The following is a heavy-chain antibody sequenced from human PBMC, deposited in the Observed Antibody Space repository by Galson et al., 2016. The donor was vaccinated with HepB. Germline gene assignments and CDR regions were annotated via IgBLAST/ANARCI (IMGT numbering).Heavy chain of an antibody. J-gene: IGHJ4*02. CDR2: IWHDGSSK. CDR1: GFTFSSYG. V-gene: IGHV3-33*01. D-gene: IGHD3-10*01. Sequence: SLRLSCAASGFTFSSYGMHRGRQAPGKGLEWVAVIWHDGSSKYYADSVKGRFTISRDNSKNMLYLQMNSLRAEDTALYYCARDLWPRSYYYGSGSYYPTLDYWGQGTLVTVSS. CDR3: ARDLWPRSYYYGSGSYYPTLDY.